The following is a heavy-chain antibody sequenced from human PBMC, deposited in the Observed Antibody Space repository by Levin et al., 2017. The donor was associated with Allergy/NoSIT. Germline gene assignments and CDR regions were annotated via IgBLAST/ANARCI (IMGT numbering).Heavy chain of an antibody. J-gene: IGHJ5*02. CDR2: ISSSGSSI. CDR3: ARDLAYCGGDCYPYSWFDP. CDR1: GFTFSSYE. V-gene: IGHV3-48*03. D-gene: IGHD2-21*02. Sequence: GGSLRLSCVASGFTFSSYEMHWVRQAPGKGLEWISHISSSGSSISYADSVKGRFTISRDNANHSLFLQMNNLRADDTAIYYCARDLAYCGGDCYPYSWFDPWGQGTLVIVSS.